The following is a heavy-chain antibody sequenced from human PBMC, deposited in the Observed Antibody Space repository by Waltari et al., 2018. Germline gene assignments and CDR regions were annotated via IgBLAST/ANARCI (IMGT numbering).Heavy chain of an antibody. D-gene: IGHD1-26*01. J-gene: IGHJ3*02. CDR2: IIPIFGTA. CDR1: GGTFSSYA. V-gene: IGHV1-69*12. Sequence: QVQLVQSGAEVKKPGSSVKVSCKASGGTFSSYAISWVRQAPGQGLEWMGGIIPIFGTANYAPKFQGRVTITADESTSTAYMELSSLRSEDTAVYYCARDLKDGLVGATSFAFDIWGQGTMVTVSS. CDR3: ARDLKDGLVGATSFAFDI.